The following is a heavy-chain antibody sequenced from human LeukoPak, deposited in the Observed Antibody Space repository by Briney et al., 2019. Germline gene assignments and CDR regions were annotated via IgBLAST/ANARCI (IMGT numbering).Heavy chain of an antibody. CDR2: IYYSGST. D-gene: IGHD1-7*01. CDR3: AREWNYYAFEI. Sequence: SETLSLTCTVSGGSISSSSYYWGWIRQPPGKGLEWIGSIYYSGSTYYNPSLKSRVTISVDTSKNQFSLKLSSVTAADTAVYYCAREWNYYAFEIWGQGTMVSVSS. J-gene: IGHJ3*02. CDR1: GGSISSSSYY. V-gene: IGHV4-39*02.